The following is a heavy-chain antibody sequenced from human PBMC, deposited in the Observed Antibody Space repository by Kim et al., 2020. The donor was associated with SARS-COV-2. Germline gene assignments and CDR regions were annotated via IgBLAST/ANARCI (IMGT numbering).Heavy chain of an antibody. J-gene: IGHJ4*02. Sequence: ASVKVSCKASGYTFTSYGISWVRQAPGQGLEWMGWISAYNGNTNYAQKLQGRVTMTTDTSTSTAYMELRSLRSDDTAVYYCARDRWLQEEFPFDYWGQGTLVTVSS. CDR1: GYTFTSYG. CDR2: ISAYNGNT. V-gene: IGHV1-18*01. CDR3: ARDRWLQEEFPFDY. D-gene: IGHD5-12*01.